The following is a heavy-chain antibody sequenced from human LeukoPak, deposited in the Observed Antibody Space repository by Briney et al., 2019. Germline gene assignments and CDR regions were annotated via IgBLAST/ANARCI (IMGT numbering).Heavy chain of an antibody. D-gene: IGHD1-26*01. CDR1: GGSVSSGSYY. CDR2: FYNSGST. V-gene: IGHV4-61*01. Sequence: PSETLSLTCTVSGGSVSSGSYYWSWIRQPPGKGLEWIGYFYNSGSTNYNPSLKSRVTISLDTSKKQFSLRLTSVTAADTAIYYCARDGVGPGIGDFDFWGQGTLVTVSS. CDR3: ARDGVGPGIGDFDF. J-gene: IGHJ4*02.